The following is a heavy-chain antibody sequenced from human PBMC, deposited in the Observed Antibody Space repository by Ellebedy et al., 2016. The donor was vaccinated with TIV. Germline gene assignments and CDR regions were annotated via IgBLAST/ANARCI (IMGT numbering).Heavy chain of an antibody. J-gene: IGHJ4*02. V-gene: IGHV1-2*06. CDR3: ARAYYYDSIAYYFDS. D-gene: IGHD3-22*01. CDR2: INPNSGDT. CDR1: GYTFTSFG. Sequence: GESLKISCKASGYTFTSFGISWLRQAPGQGLEWMGRINPNSGDTTYAQKFLGRVTLTRDTSISTAYMGLSRLRSDDTAIYYCARAYYYDSIAYYFDSWGQGTLVTVSS.